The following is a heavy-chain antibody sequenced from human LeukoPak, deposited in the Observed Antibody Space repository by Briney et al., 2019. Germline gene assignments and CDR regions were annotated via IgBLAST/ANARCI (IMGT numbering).Heavy chain of an antibody. J-gene: IGHJ4*02. V-gene: IGHV4-59*01. CDR3: ARTSGYWPADFDF. Sequence: SETLSLTCTVSGGSISTYYWNWIRQPPGRGLEWLGYIEYSGSTNYNPSLKSRLTMSVDPSKNHFSLRLRSVTAADTAVYYCARTSGYWPADFDFWGQGALVIVSS. D-gene: IGHD5-12*01. CDR1: GGSISTYY. CDR2: IEYSGST.